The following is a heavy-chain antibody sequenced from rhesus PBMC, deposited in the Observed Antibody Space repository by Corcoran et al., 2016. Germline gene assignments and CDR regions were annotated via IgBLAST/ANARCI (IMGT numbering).Heavy chain of an antibody. CDR3: AKGDEDDYGYYYSSPDY. D-gene: IGHD3-9*01. Sequence: EVQLVETGGGLVQPGGSLKLSCAASGFTFSSYGMSWVRQALGKGLEWVSAINRGGGSTYYADSVKGRFTISRDNSKNTLSLQMNSLRAEDTAVYYCAKGDEDDYGYYYSSPDYWGQGVLVTVSS. V-gene: IGHV3S5*01. CDR2: INRGGGST. J-gene: IGHJ4*01. CDR1: GFTFSSYG.